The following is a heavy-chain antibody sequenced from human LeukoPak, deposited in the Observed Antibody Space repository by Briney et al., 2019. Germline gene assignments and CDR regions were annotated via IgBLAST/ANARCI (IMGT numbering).Heavy chain of an antibody. CDR2: ISSSGSTI. Sequence: GGSLRLSCAASGFTFSDYYMSWIRQAPGKGLEWVSYISSSGSTIHYADSVKGRFTISRDNSKNTLYLQMNSLRAEDTAVYYCAKGDYDILTGNYFDYWGQGTLVTVSS. D-gene: IGHD3-9*01. V-gene: IGHV3-11*01. J-gene: IGHJ4*02. CDR1: GFTFSDYY. CDR3: AKGDYDILTGNYFDY.